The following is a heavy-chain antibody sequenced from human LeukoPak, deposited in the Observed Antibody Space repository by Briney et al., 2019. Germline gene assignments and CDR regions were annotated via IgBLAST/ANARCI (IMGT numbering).Heavy chain of an antibody. J-gene: IGHJ4*02. CDR1: GFTFSSYA. D-gene: IGHD3-10*01. CDR2: ISGSGVNT. Sequence: GGSLRLSCAASGFTFSSYAMSWVRQAPGKGLEWVSAISGSGVNTYYADSVKGRFTISRDNSKTTVYPQMKSLRAEDTAVYYCAKDGVYGPGCCYYFDYWGQGTLVTVSS. V-gene: IGHV3-23*01. CDR3: AKDGVYGPGCCYYFDY.